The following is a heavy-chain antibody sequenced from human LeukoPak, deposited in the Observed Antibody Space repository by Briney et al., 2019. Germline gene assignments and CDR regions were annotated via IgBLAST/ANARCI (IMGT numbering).Heavy chain of an antibody. Sequence: ASVKVSCKASGYTFTSCDINWVRQATGQGPEWMGWMNPNSGNTGYAQKFQGRVTMTRNTSISTAYMELSSLRSEDAAVYYCAREMAGCCSGGSCWGQGTLVTVSS. J-gene: IGHJ4*02. CDR2: MNPNSGNT. D-gene: IGHD2-15*01. CDR3: AREMAGCCSGGSC. V-gene: IGHV1-8*01. CDR1: GYTFTSCD.